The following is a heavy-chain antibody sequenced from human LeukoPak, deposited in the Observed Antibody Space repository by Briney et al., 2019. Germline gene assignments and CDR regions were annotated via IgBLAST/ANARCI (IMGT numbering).Heavy chain of an antibody. CDR3: ARYSYGSINLYYYYYMDV. Sequence: GGSLRLSCAASGFTFSNSGMHWVRQAPGKGLEWVSFIRYDGSNKYYADSVKGRFTISRDNAKNSLYLQMNSLRAEDTAVYYCARYSYGSINLYYYYYMDVWGKGTTVTVSS. CDR2: IRYDGSNK. D-gene: IGHD5-18*01. J-gene: IGHJ6*03. CDR1: GFTFSNSG. V-gene: IGHV3-30*02.